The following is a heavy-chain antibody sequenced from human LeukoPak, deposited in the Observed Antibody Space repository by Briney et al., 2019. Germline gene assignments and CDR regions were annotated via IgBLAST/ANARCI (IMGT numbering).Heavy chain of an antibody. D-gene: IGHD2-15*01. V-gene: IGHV1-46*01. CDR2: INPSGGST. CDR1: GYTFGSNY. J-gene: IGHJ3*02. Sequence: ASVKVSCKSSGYTFGSNYMHWVRQAPGQGLEWMGIINPSGGSTSYAQRFQGRVTMTRDTSRSTVYMELSSLRSEDTAVYYCARDRTQRRHCGGGSCGWDIWGQGTMVTVSA. CDR3: ARDRTQRRHCGGGSCGWDI.